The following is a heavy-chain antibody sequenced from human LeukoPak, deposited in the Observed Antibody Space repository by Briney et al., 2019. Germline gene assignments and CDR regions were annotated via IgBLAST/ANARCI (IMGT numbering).Heavy chain of an antibody. J-gene: IGHJ4*02. D-gene: IGHD6-6*01. Sequence: PSETLSLTCTVSGGSISSYYWSWIRQPAGKGLEWIGRIYTSGSTNYNPSLKSRVTMSVDTSKNQFSLKLSSVTAADTAVYYCARSSIAARRPVFAFDYWGQGTLVTVSS. CDR2: IYTSGST. CDR1: GGSISSYY. V-gene: IGHV4-4*07. CDR3: ARSSIAARRPVFAFDY.